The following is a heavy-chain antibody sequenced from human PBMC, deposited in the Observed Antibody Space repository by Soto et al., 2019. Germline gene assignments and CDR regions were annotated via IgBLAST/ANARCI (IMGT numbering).Heavy chain of an antibody. CDR1: GYTFTSYY. J-gene: IGHJ6*04. Sequence: ASVKVSCKASGYTFTSYYINWVRQATGQGLEWMGWMNPNSGNTGYAQKFQGRVTMTRNTSISTAYMELSSLRSEDTAVYYCARGRNDFWSGYRMDGWGKGTTVTVAS. CDR2: MNPNSGNT. CDR3: ARGRNDFWSGYRMDG. D-gene: IGHD3-3*01. V-gene: IGHV1-8*01.